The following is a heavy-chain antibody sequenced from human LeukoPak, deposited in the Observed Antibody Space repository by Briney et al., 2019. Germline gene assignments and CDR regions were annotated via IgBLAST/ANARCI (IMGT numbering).Heavy chain of an antibody. J-gene: IGHJ4*02. CDR2: IYTSGST. V-gene: IGHV4-61*02. CDR1: GGSISSGSHY. CDR3: ARDGLWFGEDFDY. Sequence: SETLSLTCTVSGGSISSGSHYWSWIRQPAGKGLEWIGRIYTSGSTNYNPSLKSRVTISVDTSKNQFSLKLTSVTAADTAVYYCARDGLWFGEDFDYWGKGTLVTVSS. D-gene: IGHD3-10*01.